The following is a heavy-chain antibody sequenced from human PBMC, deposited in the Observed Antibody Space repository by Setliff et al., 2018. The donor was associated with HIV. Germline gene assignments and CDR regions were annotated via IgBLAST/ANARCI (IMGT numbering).Heavy chain of an antibody. CDR1: GYTFTSFD. CDR2: MNPNSGNS. D-gene: IGHD3-10*01. Sequence: ASVKVSCKASGYTFTSFDVNWVRQATGQGLEWMGWMNPNSGNSGFAQKFQGRVTMTRNSSISTAYMELSSLRFDDTAVYYCTRIRAMVRGVTSYDAFDIWGQGTKVSVSS. CDR3: TRIRAMVRGVTSYDAFDI. V-gene: IGHV1-8*01. J-gene: IGHJ3*02.